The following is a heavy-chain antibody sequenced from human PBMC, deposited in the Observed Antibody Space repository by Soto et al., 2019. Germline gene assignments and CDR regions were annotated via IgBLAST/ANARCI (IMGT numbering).Heavy chain of an antibody. CDR2: ITDDGSTT. Sequence: XVSLRLSCETSGFIFSMYFMHWVRQVPGKGPQWVARITDDGSTTYYAASVEGRFTISRDNAKNALYLQMTSLRADDTAVYYCTRGPRPTSIGTGALWGQGTLVTVSS. CDR3: TRGPRPTSIGTGAL. D-gene: IGHD3-10*01. V-gene: IGHV3-74*01. J-gene: IGHJ4*02. CDR1: GFIFSMYF.